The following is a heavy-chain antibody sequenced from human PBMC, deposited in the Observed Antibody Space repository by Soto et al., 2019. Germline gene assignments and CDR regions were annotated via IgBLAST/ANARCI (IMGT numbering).Heavy chain of an antibody. Sequence: DVRLAESGGGLVQPGGSLRLSCTTSGFSFASFAMTWVRQAPGKGLEWVATISGSDGKTYYADSVKGRLSISRDTSRNTLYLQMNSLRAADTAIYYCAKWSYLDYWGQGTRVTVSS. CDR3: AKWSYLDY. CDR1: GFSFASFA. D-gene: IGHD3-3*01. J-gene: IGHJ4*02. CDR2: ISGSDGKT. V-gene: IGHV3-23*04.